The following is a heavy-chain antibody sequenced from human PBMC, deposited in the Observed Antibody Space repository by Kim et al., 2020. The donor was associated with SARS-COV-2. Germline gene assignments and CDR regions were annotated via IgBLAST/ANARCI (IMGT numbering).Heavy chain of an antibody. V-gene: IGHV3-21*01. CDR2: ISSSSSYI. J-gene: IGHJ6*02. CDR1: GFTFSSYT. Sequence: GGSLRLSCAASGFTFSSYTMNWVRQAPGKGLEWVSSISSSSSYIYYADSVKGRFTISRDNAKNSLYLHMNSLRAEDTAVYYCASVKCSSTTCYWGYYYYGWDLGAQGPTVTVPS. D-gene: IGHD2-2*01. CDR3: ASVKCSSTTCYWGYYYYGWDL.